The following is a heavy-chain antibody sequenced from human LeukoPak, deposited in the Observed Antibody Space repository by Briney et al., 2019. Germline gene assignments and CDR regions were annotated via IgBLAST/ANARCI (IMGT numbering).Heavy chain of an antibody. CDR2: INPNSGGT. CDR1: GYTFTGYY. V-gene: IGHV1-2*02. D-gene: IGHD5-18*01. J-gene: IGHJ4*02. Sequence: ASVKVSCKASGYTFTGYYMHWVRQAPGQGLEWMGWINPNSGGTNYAQKFQGRVTMTRDTSISTAYMELSRLRSDDTAVYYCAKDRRYGYSAYYFDYWGQGTQVTVSS. CDR3: AKDRRYGYSAYYFDY.